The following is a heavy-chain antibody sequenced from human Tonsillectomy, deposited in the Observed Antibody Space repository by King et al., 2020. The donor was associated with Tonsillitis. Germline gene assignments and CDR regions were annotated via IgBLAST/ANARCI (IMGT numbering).Heavy chain of an antibody. CDR2: IDTDAGDP. D-gene: IGHD2-15*01. V-gene: IGHV7-4-1*02. CDR1: GYTFSTYI. J-gene: IGHJ4*02. Sequence: QLVQSGSELKKPGASVKVSCKTSGYTFSTYIINWMRQAPGQGLEWMGWIDTDAGDPTYAQGFTGRFVFSLDTSLSTAYLQINSLKADDTAVYYCARALCSGGTCYWVADYWGQGTLVTVSS. CDR3: ARALCSGGTCYWVADY.